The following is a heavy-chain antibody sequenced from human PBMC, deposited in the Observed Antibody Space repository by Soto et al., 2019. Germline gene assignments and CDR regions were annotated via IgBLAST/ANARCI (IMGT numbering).Heavy chain of an antibody. CDR1: GYTFTSYY. V-gene: IGHV1-46*01. D-gene: IGHD4-17*01. CDR3: ARAVTSRGDAFDI. Sequence: QVQLVQSGAEVKKPGASVKVSCKASGYTFTSYYMHWVRQAPGQGLEWMGIINPSGGSTSYAQKFQGRVTMTRETSTSTVYMELSSLRSEDTAVYYCARAVTSRGDAFDIWGQGTMVTVSS. J-gene: IGHJ3*02. CDR2: INPSGGST.